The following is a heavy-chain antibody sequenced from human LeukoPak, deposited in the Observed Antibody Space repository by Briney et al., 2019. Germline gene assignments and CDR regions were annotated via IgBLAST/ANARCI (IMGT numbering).Heavy chain of an antibody. CDR2: IYRSGST. D-gene: IGHD3-10*01. J-gene: IGHJ4*02. Sequence: SETLSLTCSVSGYSISTGYYWVWIRQSPGKGLEWIGSIYRSGSTNYNPSLKSRVTISVDTSKNQFSLKLSSVTAADTAVYYCAGNYYGSGSYYSEDRYWGQGTLVTVSS. V-gene: IGHV4-38-2*02. CDR3: AGNYYGSGSYYSEDRY. CDR1: GYSISTGYY.